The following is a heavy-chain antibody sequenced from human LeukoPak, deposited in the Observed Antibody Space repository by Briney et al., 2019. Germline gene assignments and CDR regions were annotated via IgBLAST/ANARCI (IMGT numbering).Heavy chain of an antibody. D-gene: IGHD6-19*01. V-gene: IGHV3-64D*06. Sequence: GGSLRLSCSASGFTFSSYAMHWVRQAPGKGLEYVSAISSNGASTYYADSVKGRFTISRDNSKNTLYLQMSSLRVEDTAVYYCARYSSGWYYYWGQGTLVTVSS. CDR2: ISSNGAST. CDR3: ARYSSGWYYY. CDR1: GFTFSSYA. J-gene: IGHJ4*02.